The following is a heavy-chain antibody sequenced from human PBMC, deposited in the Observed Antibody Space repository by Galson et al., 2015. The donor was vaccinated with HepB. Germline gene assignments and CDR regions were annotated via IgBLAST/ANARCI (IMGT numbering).Heavy chain of an antibody. J-gene: IGHJ5*02. CDR3: ATGRDDFWSGYYQFDP. V-gene: IGHV1-24*01. CDR2: FDPEDGET. D-gene: IGHD3-3*01. CDR1: GYTLTELS. Sequence: SVKVSCKVSGYTLTELSMHWVRQAPGKGLEWMGGFDPEDGETIYAQKFQGRVTMTEDTSTDTAYMELSSLRSEDTAVYYCATGRDDFWSGYYQFDPWGQGTLVTVSS.